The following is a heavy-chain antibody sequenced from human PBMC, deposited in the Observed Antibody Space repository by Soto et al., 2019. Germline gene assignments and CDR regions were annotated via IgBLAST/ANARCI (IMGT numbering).Heavy chain of an antibody. J-gene: IGHJ4*02. CDR1: GGSVSYNSYY. CDR2: IFYTGTT. Sequence: QLRLQESGPGLVKPSETLSLTCSVSGGSVSYNSYYWGWIRQPPGKGLEWVGGIFYTGTTYYNPSLKDRLSISVDTSKNSFSLNLTSVTAADTAVYFCARLVVVAPVANVWGRGALVTVSS. CDR3: ARLVVVAPVANV. D-gene: IGHD2-21*01. V-gene: IGHV4-39*01.